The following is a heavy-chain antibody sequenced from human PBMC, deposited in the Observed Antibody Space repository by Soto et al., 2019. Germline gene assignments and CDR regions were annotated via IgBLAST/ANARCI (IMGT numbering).Heavy chain of an antibody. J-gene: IGHJ6*02. Sequence: QVQLVESGGGVVHPERSLRLSCSASEFTFSSYAMHWVRQAPGKGLEWVAGISYDGGHKFYGDSVRGRFTISRDSSKTTVFLQMNSLLPPDTAAYYCARVKTAYSNPPGPFFFYGMDVWGQGTTVTVSS. CDR2: ISYDGGHK. D-gene: IGHD4-4*01. CDR3: ARVKTAYSNPPGPFFFYGMDV. CDR1: EFTFSSYA. V-gene: IGHV3-30-3*01.